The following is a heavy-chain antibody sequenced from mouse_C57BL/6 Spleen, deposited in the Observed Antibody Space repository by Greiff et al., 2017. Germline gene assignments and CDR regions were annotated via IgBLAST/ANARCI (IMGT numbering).Heavy chain of an antibody. CDR3: ARYRYYYGSSYDWYFDV. J-gene: IGHJ1*03. V-gene: IGHV1-80*01. Sequence: QVQLQQSGAELVKPGASVKISCKASGYAFSSYWMNWVKQRPGKGLEWIGQIYPGDGDTNYNGKFKGKATLTADKSSSTAYMQLSSLTSEDSAVYFCARYRYYYGSSYDWYFDVWGTGTTVTVSS. CDR1: GYAFSSYW. D-gene: IGHD1-1*01. CDR2: IYPGDGDT.